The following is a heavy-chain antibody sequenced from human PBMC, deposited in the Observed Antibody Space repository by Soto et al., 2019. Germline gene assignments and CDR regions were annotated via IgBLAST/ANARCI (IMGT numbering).Heavy chain of an antibody. V-gene: IGHV1-69*12. CDR3: ARESDTAMVNQELQGGYYFDY. J-gene: IGHJ4*02. D-gene: IGHD5-18*01. CDR1: GGTFSSYA. Sequence: QVQLVQSGAEVKKPGSSVKVSCKASGGTFSSYAISWVRQAPGQGLEWMGGIIPIFGTANYAQKFQGRVTITADESTSTACMELSSLRSEDTAVYYCARESDTAMVNQELQGGYYFDYWGQGTLVTVSS. CDR2: IIPIFGTA.